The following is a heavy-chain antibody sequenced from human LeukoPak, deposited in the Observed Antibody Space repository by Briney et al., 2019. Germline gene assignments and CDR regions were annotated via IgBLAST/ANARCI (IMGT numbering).Heavy chain of an antibody. CDR2: ISGSGGST. D-gene: IGHD6-13*01. V-gene: IGHV3-23*01. CDR1: GFTFSSYP. Sequence: PRRSLRLSCAVAGFTFSSYPMNWVRQAPGKGLEWVSGISGSGGSTYYADSVKGRFTISKDNSKNMLYLLLNSLIAEDTAVYYCAKRSSPGTYYFDYWGQGTLVTDSS. CDR3: AKRSSPGTYYFDY. J-gene: IGHJ4*02.